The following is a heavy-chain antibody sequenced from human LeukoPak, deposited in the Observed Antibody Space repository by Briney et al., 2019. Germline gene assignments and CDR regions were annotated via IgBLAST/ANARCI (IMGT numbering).Heavy chain of an antibody. Sequence: GGSLRLSCAASGFTIDDYAMHWVRQAPGKGLEWVSGISWNSGSIGYADSVKGRFTISRDNAKNSLYLQMNSLRAEDTALYYCAKGVAAAGIRYWGQGTLVTVSS. CDR3: AKGVAAAGIRY. V-gene: IGHV3-9*01. CDR1: GFTIDDYA. CDR2: ISWNSGSI. D-gene: IGHD6-13*01. J-gene: IGHJ4*02.